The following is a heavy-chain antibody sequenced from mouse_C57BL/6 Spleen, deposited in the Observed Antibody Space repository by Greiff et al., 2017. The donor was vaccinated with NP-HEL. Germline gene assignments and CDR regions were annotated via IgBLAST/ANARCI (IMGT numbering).Heavy chain of an antibody. D-gene: IGHD1-1*01. Sequence: EVKVVESGGDLVKPGGSLKLSCAASGFTFSSYGMSWVRQTPDKRLEWVATISSGGSYNYYPDSVKGRFTISRDNAKNTLYLQMSSLKSEDTAMYYCATTVVAPYYAMDYWGQGTSVTVSS. CDR1: GFTFSSYG. V-gene: IGHV5-6*01. CDR2: ISSGGSYN. J-gene: IGHJ4*01. CDR3: ATTVVAPYYAMDY.